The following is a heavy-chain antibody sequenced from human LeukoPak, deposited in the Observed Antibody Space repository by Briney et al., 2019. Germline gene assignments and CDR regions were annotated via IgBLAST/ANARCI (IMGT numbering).Heavy chain of an antibody. V-gene: IGHV6-1*01. CDR2: TYYRSKWYN. J-gene: IGHJ4*02. CDR1: GDSVSSNSAA. CDR3: ARDLQTPLGYWEPYFDY. Sequence: SQTLSLTCAISGDSVSSNSAAWNWIRQSPSRGLEWLGRTYYRSKWYNDYAVSVKSRITINPDTSKNQFSLQLNSVTPEDTAVYYCARDLQTPLGYWEPYFDYWGQGTLVTVSS. D-gene: IGHD1-26*01.